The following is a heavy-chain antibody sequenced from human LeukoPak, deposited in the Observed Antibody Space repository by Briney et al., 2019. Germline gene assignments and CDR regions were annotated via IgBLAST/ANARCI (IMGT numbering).Heavy chain of an antibody. CDR1: GFSFSSYS. D-gene: IGHD2-2*01. V-gene: IGHV3-21*05. J-gene: IGHJ4*02. CDR2: ISTSSGFI. CDR3: ARGAFNTSPDY. Sequence: GGSLRLSCAASGFSFSSYSMNWFRKAPGKGLEWISYISTSSGFISYADSVKGRFTISRDNAKNSLYLQMNSLRAEDTAVYYCARGAFNTSPDYWGQGILVTVSS.